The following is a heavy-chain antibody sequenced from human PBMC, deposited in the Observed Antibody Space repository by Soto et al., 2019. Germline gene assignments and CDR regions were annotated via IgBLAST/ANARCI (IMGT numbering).Heavy chain of an antibody. CDR2: INHSGST. CDR1: GGSFSGYY. Sequence: PSETLSLTCAVYGGSFSGYYWSWIRQPPRKGLEWIGEINHSGSTNYNPSLKSRVTISVDTSKNQFSLKLSSVTAADTAVYYCARGLGYYYHSYMDVWGKGTTVTLSS. D-gene: IGHD7-27*01. V-gene: IGHV4-34*01. CDR3: ARGLGYYYHSYMDV. J-gene: IGHJ6*03.